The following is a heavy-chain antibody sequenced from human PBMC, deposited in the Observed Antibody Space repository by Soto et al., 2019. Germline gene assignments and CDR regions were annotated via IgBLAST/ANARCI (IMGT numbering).Heavy chain of an antibody. D-gene: IGHD2-15*01. CDR1: GLNFEKCS. CDR2: ISPASTYI. Sequence: GGSLRLSCAASGLNFEKCSMNWVRQPPGKGPEWLASISPASTYIRYADSVKGRFTISRDNARNSLSLQMMSLRADDTAMYYCAADTGDIEVVPATTWGQGTLVTVSS. CDR3: AADTGDIEVVPATT. V-gene: IGHV3-21*04. J-gene: IGHJ4*02.